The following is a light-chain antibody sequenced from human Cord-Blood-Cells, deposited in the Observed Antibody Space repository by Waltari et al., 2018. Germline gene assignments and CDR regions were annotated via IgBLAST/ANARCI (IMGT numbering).Light chain of an antibody. Sequence: SYELTQPPSVSVSPGQTASITCSGDKLGDKYACWYQQKPGQSPVLVIYQDSKRPSGIPERFSGSTAGNPATLTIRGTQAMDEADYYCQAWDSISVVFGGGTKLTVL. CDR1: KLGDKY. J-gene: IGLJ2*01. CDR2: QDS. CDR3: QAWDSISVV. V-gene: IGLV3-1*01.